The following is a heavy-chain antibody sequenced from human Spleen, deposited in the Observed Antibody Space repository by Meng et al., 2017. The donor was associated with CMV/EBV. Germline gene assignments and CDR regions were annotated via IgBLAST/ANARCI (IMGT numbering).Heavy chain of an antibody. CDR2: IYYSGST. D-gene: IGHD2-2*01. J-gene: IGHJ6*02. Sequence: SETLSLTCTVSGGSVNNGSYYWNWIRQPPGKGLEWIGFIYYSGSTSYNPPLKSRVTMSLETSKNQFSLKLSSVTAADTAVYYCARVGPGDCSWTTWYYAYYYYGMDVWGQGTTVTVSS. CDR3: ARVGPGDCSWTTWYYAYYYYGMDV. V-gene: IGHV4-61*01. CDR1: GGSVNNGSYY.